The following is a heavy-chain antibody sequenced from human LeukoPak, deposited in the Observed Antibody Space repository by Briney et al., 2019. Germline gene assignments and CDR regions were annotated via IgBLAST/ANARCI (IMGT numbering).Heavy chain of an antibody. CDR3: AGLFSGYDPFDY. Sequence: PSETLSLTCTVSGDSTSRYYWSWIRQPPGKGLEFLGYIFYSGIVNYNPSLKSRVTMSVDSPKNQVSLKVRSVTAADTAVYYCAGLFSGYDPFDYWGQGILVTVSS. CDR2: IFYSGIV. J-gene: IGHJ4*02. CDR1: GDSTSRYY. V-gene: IGHV4-59*01. D-gene: IGHD5-12*01.